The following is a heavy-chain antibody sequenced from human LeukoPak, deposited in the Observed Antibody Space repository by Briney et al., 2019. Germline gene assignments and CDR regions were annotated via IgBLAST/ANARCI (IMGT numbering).Heavy chain of an antibody. CDR2: IYPGDSDT. J-gene: IGHJ4*02. Sequence: GGSLKISCKGSGYRFNNYWIGWVRQMPGKGLEWMGIIYPGDSDTRYSPSFQGQVTISADKSISTAYLQWSSLKASDTAMYYCARTWGYSYAPYYFDYWGQGTLVTVSS. CDR3: ARTWGYSYAPYYFDY. CDR1: GYRFNNYW. D-gene: IGHD5-18*01. V-gene: IGHV5-51*01.